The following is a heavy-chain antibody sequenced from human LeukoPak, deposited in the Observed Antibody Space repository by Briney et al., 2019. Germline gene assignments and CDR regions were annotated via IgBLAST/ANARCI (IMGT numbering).Heavy chain of an antibody. D-gene: IGHD3-3*01. CDR2: IKQDGSEQ. V-gene: IGHV3-7*01. Sequence: GGSLRLSCAASGFTFSTYWMSWVRQAPGKGLEWVANIKQDGSEQYYVDSVKGRFTISRDNAKNSLYLQMNTLRPEDTAVYYCARERQNKDFWSGGDYWGQGTLVTVSS. J-gene: IGHJ4*02. CDR1: GFTFSTYW. CDR3: ARERQNKDFWSGGDY.